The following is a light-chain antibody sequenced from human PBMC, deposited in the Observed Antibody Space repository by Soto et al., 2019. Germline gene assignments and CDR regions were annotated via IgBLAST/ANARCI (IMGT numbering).Light chain of an antibody. CDR1: QSISSW. CDR2: KAS. CDR3: QQYNSYSLYT. Sequence: DIQMTQSPSTLSESVGDRVTITCRASQSISSWLAWYQQKPGKAPKLLIYKASSLESGVPSRFSGSGSVTEFTLTISSLQPDDFATYYCQQYNSYSLYTVGQGTKLEIK. J-gene: IGKJ2*01. V-gene: IGKV1-5*03.